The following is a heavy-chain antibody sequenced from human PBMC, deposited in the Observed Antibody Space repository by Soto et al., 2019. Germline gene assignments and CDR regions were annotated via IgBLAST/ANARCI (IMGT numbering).Heavy chain of an antibody. J-gene: IGHJ6*01. V-gene: IGHV1-69*13. Sequence: GASVKVSCKASGGTFSSYAISWVRQAPGQGLEWMGGIIPIFGTANYAQKFQGRVTITADESTSTAYMELSSLRSEDTAVYYCARDFARITGTTSYGLAVWGQGTTVTVSS. D-gene: IGHD1-20*01. CDR2: IIPIFGTA. CDR3: ARDFARITGTTSYGLAV. CDR1: GGTFSSYA.